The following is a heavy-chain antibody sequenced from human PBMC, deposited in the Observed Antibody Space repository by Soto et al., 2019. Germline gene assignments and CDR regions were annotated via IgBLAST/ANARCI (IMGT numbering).Heavy chain of an antibody. J-gene: IGHJ6*02. CDR1: GFTFSSYA. CDR2: ISYDGSNK. V-gene: IGHV3-30-3*01. Sequence: RGSLRLSCAASGFTFSSYAMHWVRQAPGKGLEWVAVISYDGSNKYYADSVKGRFTISRDNSKNTLYLQMNSLRAEDTAVYYCARDQLTMIVVVMNYYGMDVWGQGTTVTVSS. CDR3: ARDQLTMIVVVMNYYGMDV. D-gene: IGHD3-22*01.